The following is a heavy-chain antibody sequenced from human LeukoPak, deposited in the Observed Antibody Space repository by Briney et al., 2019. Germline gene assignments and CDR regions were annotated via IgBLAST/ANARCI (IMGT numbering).Heavy chain of an antibody. D-gene: IGHD5-24*01. CDR2: ISYDGSNK. Sequence: GGSLRLSCAAYGCTFSNFGMYWVRQAPGKGLEWVAVISYDGSNKYYADSVKGRFTSSRDNSKNTLYLQMNSLRRDDTAVYYYARDKYGYNTPIDYWGQGTLVTVSS. CDR3: ARDKYGYNTPIDY. CDR1: GCTFSNFG. V-gene: IGHV3-30-3*01. J-gene: IGHJ4*02.